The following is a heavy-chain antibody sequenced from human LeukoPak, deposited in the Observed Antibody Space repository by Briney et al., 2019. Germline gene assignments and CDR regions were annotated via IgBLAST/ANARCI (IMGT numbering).Heavy chain of an antibody. Sequence: GGSLRLPCAASGFTFSSYAMSWVRQAPGKGLEWVSAISGSGGSTYYADSVKGRFTISRDNSKNTLYLQMNSLRAEDTAVYYCAKDPTRVLTVMGWGQGTLVTVSS. CDR1: GFTFSSYA. J-gene: IGHJ4*02. CDR2: ISGSGGST. D-gene: IGHD4-11*01. V-gene: IGHV3-23*01. CDR3: AKDPTRVLTVMG.